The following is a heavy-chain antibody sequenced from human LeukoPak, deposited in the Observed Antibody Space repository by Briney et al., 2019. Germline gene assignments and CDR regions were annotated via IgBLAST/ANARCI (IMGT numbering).Heavy chain of an antibody. CDR1: GGTFSGYY. CDR2: INRSGST. V-gene: IGHV4-34*01. D-gene: IGHD3-3*01. CDR3: AREQGITIFGVVSAYYYYYMDV. Sequence: PSETLSLTCAVYGGTFSGYYWSWIRQPPGKGLEWIGEINRSGSTNYNPSLKSRVTISVDTSKNQFSLKLSSVTAADTAVYYCAREQGITIFGVVSAYYYYYMDVWGKGTTVTVSS. J-gene: IGHJ6*03.